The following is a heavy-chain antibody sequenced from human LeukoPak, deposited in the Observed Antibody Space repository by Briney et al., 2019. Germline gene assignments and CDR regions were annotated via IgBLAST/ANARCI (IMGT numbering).Heavy chain of an antibody. V-gene: IGHV3-23*01. CDR1: GFTFSTYA. CDR2: ISGSGGST. J-gene: IGHJ6*03. D-gene: IGHD4/OR15-4a*01. CDR3: ARGLWYMDV. Sequence: GGSLRFSCAASGFTFSTYALSWVRQAPGKGLEWVSAISGSGGSTYYADSVKGRFTISRDNSKNTLYLQMNSLRAEDTAVYYCARGLWYMDVWGKGTTVTVSS.